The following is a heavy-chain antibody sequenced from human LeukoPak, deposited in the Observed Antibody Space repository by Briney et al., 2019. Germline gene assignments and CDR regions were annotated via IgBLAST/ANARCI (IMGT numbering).Heavy chain of an antibody. CDR3: ARAPGTMIVVGTAHYFDY. CDR2: INHSGST. V-gene: IGHV4-34*01. D-gene: IGHD3-22*01. J-gene: IGHJ4*02. CDR1: GGSFSGYY. Sequence: PSETLSLTCAVYGGSFSGYYWSWIRQPPGKGLEWIGEINHSGSTNYNPSLKSRVTISVDTSKNQFSLKLSSVTAADTAVYYCARAPGTMIVVGTAHYFDYWGQGTLVTVFS.